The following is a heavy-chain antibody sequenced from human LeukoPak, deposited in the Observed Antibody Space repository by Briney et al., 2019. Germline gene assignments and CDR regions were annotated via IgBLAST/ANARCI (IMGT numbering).Heavy chain of an antibody. CDR1: GGTFSRYA. Sequence: SVKVSCKASGGTFSRYAISWVRQARGQGLEWMGGIIHICGTANYAQKFQGRVTVTADESTSTAYMELSSLRSEDTAVYYCASLNFTMVRGVMFAFDIWGQGTMVTVSS. D-gene: IGHD3-10*01. CDR2: IIHICGTA. V-gene: IGHV1-69*01. J-gene: IGHJ3*02. CDR3: ASLNFTMVRGVMFAFDI.